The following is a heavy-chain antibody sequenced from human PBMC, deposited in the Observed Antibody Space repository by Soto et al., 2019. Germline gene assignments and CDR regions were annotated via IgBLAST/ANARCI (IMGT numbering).Heavy chain of an antibody. V-gene: IGHV3-66*01. Sequence: GGSLRLSCAASGFTVSSNYMSWVRQAPGKGLEWVSVIYSGGSTYYADSVKGRFTISRDNSKNTLYLQMNSLRAEDTAVYYCARVCSSTSCYDAFDIWGQGTMVTVSS. CDR3: ARVCSSTSCYDAFDI. J-gene: IGHJ3*02. D-gene: IGHD2-2*01. CDR1: GFTVSSNY. CDR2: IYSGGST.